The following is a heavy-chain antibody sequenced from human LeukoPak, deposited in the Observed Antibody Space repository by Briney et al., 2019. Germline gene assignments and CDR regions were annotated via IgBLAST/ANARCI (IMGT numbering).Heavy chain of an antibody. CDR2: IYYSGST. Sequence: SGTLSLTCTVSGGSISSGDYYWSWIRQPPGKGLEWIGYIYYSGSTYYNPSLKSRVTISVDTSKNQFSLKLSSVTAADTAVYYCARGQQWLTTVDYWGQGTLVTVSS. J-gene: IGHJ4*02. CDR1: GGSISSGDYY. D-gene: IGHD6-19*01. V-gene: IGHV4-30-4*01. CDR3: ARGQQWLTTVDY.